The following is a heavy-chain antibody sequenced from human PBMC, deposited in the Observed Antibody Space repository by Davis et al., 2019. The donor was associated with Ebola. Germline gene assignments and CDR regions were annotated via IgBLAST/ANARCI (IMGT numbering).Heavy chain of an antibody. V-gene: IGHV1-69*13. CDR2: IIPIFGTA. CDR3: ARDRGGTVTIMRNYYYYYYMDV. D-gene: IGHD4-11*01. CDR1: GGTFSSYA. Sequence: SVKVSCKASGGTFSSYAISWVRQAPGQGLEWMGGIIPIFGTANYAQKFQGRVTITADESTSTAYMELSSLRSEDTAVYYCARDRGGTVTIMRNYYYYYYMDVWGKGTTVTVSS. J-gene: IGHJ6*03.